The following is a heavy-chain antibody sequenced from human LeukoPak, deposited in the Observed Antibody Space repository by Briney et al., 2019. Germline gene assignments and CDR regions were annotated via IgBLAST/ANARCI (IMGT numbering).Heavy chain of an antibody. V-gene: IGHV3-53*01. Sequence: GGSPRLSCAVSGFSVSSSSMNWVRQAPGKGLEWVSIFYSGGSVLFADSVKGRFSVSRDSSKNTMYLQMNNLSAEDTAIYYCGTSASAHYRVFDYWGQGALVTVSS. CDR2: FYSGGSV. D-gene: IGHD3-10*01. J-gene: IGHJ4*02. CDR3: GTSASAHYRVFDY. CDR1: GFSVSSSS.